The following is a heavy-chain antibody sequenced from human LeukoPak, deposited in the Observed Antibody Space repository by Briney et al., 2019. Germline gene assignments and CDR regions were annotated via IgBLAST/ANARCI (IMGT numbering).Heavy chain of an antibody. D-gene: IGHD6-19*01. Sequence: PGGSLRLSCAASGFTFSSYALSWVRQAPGKGMEWVSTVSGSGHTTYYADSVKGRFTISRDNSKSTVYLQMSSLRVEDTAVYTCAKDWSPRWLVLRDDSEYFHHWGQSTLVTVSS. CDR2: VSGSGHTT. CDR3: AKDWSPRWLVLRDDSEYFHH. CDR1: GFTFSSYA. V-gene: IGHV3-23*01. J-gene: IGHJ1*01.